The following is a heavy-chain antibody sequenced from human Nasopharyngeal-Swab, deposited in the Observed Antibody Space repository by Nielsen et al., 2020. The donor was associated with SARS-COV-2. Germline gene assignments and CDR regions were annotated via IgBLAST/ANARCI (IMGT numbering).Heavy chain of an antibody. J-gene: IGHJ6*02. CDR2: ISSSGSTI. CDR1: GFTFSSYE. D-gene: IGHD1-26*01. V-gene: IGHV3-48*03. Sequence: GESLKISCAASGFTFSSYEMNWVRQAPGKGLEWVSYISSSGSTIYYADSVKGRFTISRDNAKNSLYLQMNSLRAEDTAVYYCARDHSGSYAYSGMDVWGQGTTVTVSS. CDR3: ARDHSGSYAYSGMDV.